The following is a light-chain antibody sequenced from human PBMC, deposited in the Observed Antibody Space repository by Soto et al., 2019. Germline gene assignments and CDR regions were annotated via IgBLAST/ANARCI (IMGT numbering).Light chain of an antibody. V-gene: IGLV2-11*01. CDR3: CSYAGGFTWV. CDR1: SSDIGGSNY. CDR2: DVS. J-gene: IGLJ3*02. Sequence: QSALTQPRSVSGSPGQSVTISCTGTSSDIGGSNYVSWYQHHPGKAPKLMIYDVSKRPSGVPDRLSGSKSGNTASLTISGLQAEDEADYYCCSYAGGFTWVFGGGTKLTVL.